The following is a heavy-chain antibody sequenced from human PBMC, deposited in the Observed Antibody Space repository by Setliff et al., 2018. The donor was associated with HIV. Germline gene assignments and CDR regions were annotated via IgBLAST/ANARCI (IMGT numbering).Heavy chain of an antibody. J-gene: IGHJ5*02. CDR2: VPQSGST. CDR3: ARVPVAGANWFDP. Sequence: SETLSLTCSVPGVSINRTDHYWGWIRQSPGKRLEWIGSVPQSGSTYYNPSLKSRITISVDRSKNLFSLKLISVTAADQGVYYCARVPVAGANWFDPWGQGAQVTVSS. D-gene: IGHD2-21*01. V-gene: IGHV4-39*01. CDR1: GVSINRTDHY.